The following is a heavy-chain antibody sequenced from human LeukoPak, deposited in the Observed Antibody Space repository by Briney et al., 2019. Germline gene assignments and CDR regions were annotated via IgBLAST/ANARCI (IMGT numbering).Heavy chain of an antibody. D-gene: IGHD3-10*01. Sequence: ASVKLSCKASGYTFTSYGITWVRQAPGQGLEWMGWINAYNGNPHYAQKLQGRVTMTTDTSTGTAYMELRCLRSDDTAVYYCARGSSVYDYWGQGTLVTVSS. J-gene: IGHJ4*02. CDR3: ARGSSVYDY. CDR1: GYTFTSYG. V-gene: IGHV1-18*01. CDR2: INAYNGNP.